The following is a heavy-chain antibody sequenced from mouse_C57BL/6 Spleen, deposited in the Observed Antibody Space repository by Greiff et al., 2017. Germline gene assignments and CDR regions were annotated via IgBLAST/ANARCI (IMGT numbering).Heavy chain of an antibody. D-gene: IGHD1-1*01. CDR1: GFTFSSYG. CDR3: ARDGKAPFDY. J-gene: IGHJ2*01. V-gene: IGHV5-6*01. CDR2: ISSGGSYT. Sequence: EVMLVESGGDLVKPGGSLKLSCAASGFTFSSYGMSWVRQTPDKRLEWVATISSGGSYTYYPDSVKGRFTISRDNAKNTLYLQMSSLKSEDTAMYYCARDGKAPFDYWGQGTTLTVSS.